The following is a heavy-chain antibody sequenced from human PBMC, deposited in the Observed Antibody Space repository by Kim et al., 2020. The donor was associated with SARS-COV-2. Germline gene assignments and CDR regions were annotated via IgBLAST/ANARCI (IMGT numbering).Heavy chain of an antibody. V-gene: IGHV4-30-2*05. J-gene: IGHJ3*02. D-gene: IGHD4-17*01. Sequence: SRVTISVDTSKNQFSLKLSSVTAADTAVYYCARDPHDYGDYGGNNDAFDIWGQGTMVTVSS. CDR3: ARDPHDYGDYGGNNDAFDI.